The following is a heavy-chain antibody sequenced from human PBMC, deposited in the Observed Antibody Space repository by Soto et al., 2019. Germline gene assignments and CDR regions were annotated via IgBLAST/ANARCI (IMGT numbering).Heavy chain of an antibody. CDR1: GFTFSSYG. D-gene: IGHD6-13*01. CDR2: IWYDGSNK. J-gene: IGHJ5*02. CDR3: ARDFSSRPFDP. Sequence: GGSLRLSCAASGFTFSSYGMHWVRQAPGKGLEWVAVIWYDGSNKYYADSVKGRFTISRDNSKNTLYLQMNSLRAEDTAVYYCARDFSSRPFDPWGQGTLGTAPQ. V-gene: IGHV3-33*01.